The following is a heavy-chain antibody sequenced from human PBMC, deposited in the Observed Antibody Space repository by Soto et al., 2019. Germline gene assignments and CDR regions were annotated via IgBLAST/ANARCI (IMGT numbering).Heavy chain of an antibody. J-gene: IGHJ6*04. V-gene: IGHV1-3*01. CDR2: INAGNGNT. CDR3: ARDLFGVVTSYGMEV. CDR1: GYTFTSYA. Sequence: ASVKVSCKASGYTFTSYAMHWVRQAPGQRLEWMGWINAGNGNTKYSQKFQGRVTITRDTSASTAYMELSSLRSEDTAVYYCARDLFGVVTSYGMEVWGKGTTVNVS. D-gene: IGHD3-3*01.